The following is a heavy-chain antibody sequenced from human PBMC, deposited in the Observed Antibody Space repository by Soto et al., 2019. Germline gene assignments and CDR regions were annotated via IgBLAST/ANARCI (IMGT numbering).Heavy chain of an antibody. CDR3: AKDRRAGGNYGFYSDF. V-gene: IGHV3-23*01. Sequence: EVQLLESGGGLVQPGGSLRLSCAASGFTFSCYGMTWVRQAPGKGLGWVSFSSATGAGTYYADSVKGRFTISRDNSKNTLYLQMTSLRADDTAVYYCAKDRRAGGNYGFYSDFWGQGALVIVSS. CDR2: SSATGAGT. CDR1: GFTFSCYG. J-gene: IGHJ4*02. D-gene: IGHD1-7*01.